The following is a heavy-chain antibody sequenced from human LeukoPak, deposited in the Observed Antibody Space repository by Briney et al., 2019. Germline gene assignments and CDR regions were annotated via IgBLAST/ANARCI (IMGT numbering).Heavy chain of an antibody. CDR1: GGSISSYY. Sequence: PSETLSLTCTVSGGSISSYYWSWIRQPPGKGLEWIGYIYYSGSTNYNPSLKSRVTISVDTSKNQFSLKLSSVTAADTAVYYGASLYDSPADYWGQGTLVTVSS. J-gene: IGHJ4*02. D-gene: IGHD3-22*01. CDR2: IYYSGST. CDR3: ASLYDSPADY. V-gene: IGHV4-59*12.